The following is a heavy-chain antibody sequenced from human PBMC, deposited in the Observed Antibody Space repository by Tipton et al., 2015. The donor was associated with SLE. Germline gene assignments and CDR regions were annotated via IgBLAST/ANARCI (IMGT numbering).Heavy chain of an antibody. Sequence: TLSLTCTVSGGSISSYYWSWIRQPAGKGLEWIGRIYTSGSTNYNPSLKSRVTISVDTSKNQFSLKLSSVTAADTAVYYCARLPRRDGYNRQMDYWGQGTLVTVSS. J-gene: IGHJ4*02. D-gene: IGHD5-24*01. CDR2: IYTSGST. CDR1: GGSISSYY. CDR3: ARLPRRDGYNRQMDY. V-gene: IGHV4-4*07.